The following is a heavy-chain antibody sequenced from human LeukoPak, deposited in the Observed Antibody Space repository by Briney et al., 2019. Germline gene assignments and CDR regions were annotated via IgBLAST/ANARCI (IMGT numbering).Heavy chain of an antibody. D-gene: IGHD3-10*01. Sequence: PSETLSLTCAVYGGSFSGYYWSWLRQPPGKGLEWIGEINHSGSTNYNPSLKSRVTISVDTPKNQFSLKLNSVTAADTAVYYCARSGTYYNNWFDPWGQGTLVTVSS. J-gene: IGHJ5*02. CDR1: GGSFSGYY. CDR2: INHSGST. CDR3: ARSGTYYNNWFDP. V-gene: IGHV4-34*01.